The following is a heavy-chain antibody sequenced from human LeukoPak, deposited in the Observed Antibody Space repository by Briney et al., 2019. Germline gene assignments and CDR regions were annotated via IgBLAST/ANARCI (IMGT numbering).Heavy chain of an antibody. D-gene: IGHD5-18*01. V-gene: IGHV3-30-3*01. CDR2: ISYDGSNK. CDR3: ARAQQAAMAPSGMDV. J-gene: IGHJ6*02. Sequence: PRGSLRLSCAASGFTFSSYAMHWVRQAPGKGLEWVAVISYDGSNKYYADSVKGRFTISRDNSKNTLYLQMNSLRAEDTAVYYCARAQQAAMAPSGMDVWGQGTTVTVSS. CDR1: GFTFSSYA.